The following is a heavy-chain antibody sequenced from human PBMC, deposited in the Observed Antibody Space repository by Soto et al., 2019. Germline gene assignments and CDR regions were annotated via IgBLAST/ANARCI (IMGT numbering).Heavy chain of an antibody. J-gene: IGHJ6*02. Sequence: PGGSLRLSCAASGITFSKAWMNWVRQSPGKGLEWVGRIKSKSDGGTTAYAAPVKGRFTISRDDSKNTLCLQMNSLKTEDTAVYYCTTNFYSDHGMDVWGQGTTVTVSS. V-gene: IGHV3-15*01. CDR3: TTNFYSDHGMDV. CDR1: GITFSKAW. CDR2: IKSKSDGGTT. D-gene: IGHD4-17*01.